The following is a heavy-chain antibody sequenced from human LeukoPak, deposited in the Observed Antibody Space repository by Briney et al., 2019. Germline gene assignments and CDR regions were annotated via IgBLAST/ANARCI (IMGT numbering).Heavy chain of an antibody. CDR3: ARVYSSSSYGFDY. D-gene: IGHD6-6*01. J-gene: IGHJ4*02. V-gene: IGHV4-34*01. Sequence: PSETLSLTCAVYGGSFSGYYWSWIRQPPGKGLEWTGEINHSGSTNYNPSLKSRVTISVDTSKNQFSLKLSSVTAADTAVYYCARVYSSSSYGFDYWGQGTLVTVSS. CDR1: GGSFSGYY. CDR2: INHSGST.